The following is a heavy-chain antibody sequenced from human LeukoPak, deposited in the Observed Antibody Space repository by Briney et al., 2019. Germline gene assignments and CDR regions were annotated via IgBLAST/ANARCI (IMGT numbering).Heavy chain of an antibody. CDR1: GFTFSSYA. CDR3: AKGLYGDYVEYFDY. V-gene: IGHV3-23*01. J-gene: IGHJ4*02. D-gene: IGHD4-17*01. Sequence: GGSLRLSCAASGFTFSSYAMSWVRQAPGKGLEWVSAIGGSGGSTYYADSVKGRFTISRDNSKNTLYLQMNSLRAEDTAVYYCAKGLYGDYVEYFDYWGQGTLVTVSS. CDR2: IGGSGGST.